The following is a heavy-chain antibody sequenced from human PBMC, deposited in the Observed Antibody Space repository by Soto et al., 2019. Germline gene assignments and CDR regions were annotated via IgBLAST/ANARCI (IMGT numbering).Heavy chain of an antibody. CDR2: ISAYNGNT. V-gene: IGHV1-18*01. D-gene: IGHD6-19*01. J-gene: IGHJ4*02. CDR1: GYTFTNYG. CDR3: ARDGIAVAGTVGPNY. Sequence: ASVKVSCKASGYTFTNYGISWVRQAPGQGLEWLGWISAYNGNTNYAQKLQGRVTMTTDTSTSTAYMELRSLRSDDTAVYYFARDGIAVAGTVGPNYWGQGTLVTVSS.